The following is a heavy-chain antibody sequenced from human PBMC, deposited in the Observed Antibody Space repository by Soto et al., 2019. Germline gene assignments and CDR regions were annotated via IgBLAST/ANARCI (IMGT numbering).Heavy chain of an antibody. D-gene: IGHD6-25*01. V-gene: IGHV3-30*18. Sequence: QVQLVESGGGVVQPGRSLRLSCAASGFTFSSYGMHWVRQAPGKGLEWVAVISYDGRNKYYADSVKGRFTISRDNSKNTRYLEMNILRAENTAVYYCAKEGSGTYYYYMGVWGKGTTVTVSS. CDR3: AKEGSGTYYYYMGV. CDR1: GFTFSSYG. CDR2: ISYDGRNK. J-gene: IGHJ6*03.